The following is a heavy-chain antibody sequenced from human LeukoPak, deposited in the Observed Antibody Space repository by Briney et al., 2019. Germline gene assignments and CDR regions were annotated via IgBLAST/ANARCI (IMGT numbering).Heavy chain of an antibody. CDR1: GASISSGGYS. CDR2: IYHSGST. V-gene: IGHV4-30-2*01. CDR3: ARGGYDWGSVYYFDY. Sequence: SQTLSLTCAVSGASISSGGYSWSWIRQPPGKGLEWIGYIYHSGSTYYNPSLKSRVTISVDRSKNQFSLKLSSVTAADTAVYYCARGGYDWGSVYYFDYWGQGTLVTVSS. J-gene: IGHJ4*02. D-gene: IGHD5-12*01.